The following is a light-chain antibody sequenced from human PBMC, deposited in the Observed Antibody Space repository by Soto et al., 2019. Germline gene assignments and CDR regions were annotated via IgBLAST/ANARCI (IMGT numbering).Light chain of an antibody. CDR2: DAS. V-gene: IGKV3-11*01. CDR1: QSVSSY. CDR3: QQRSNWPPIRS. Sequence: EIVLTQSPATLSLSPGERATLSCRASQSVSSYLAWYQQKPGQAPRLLIYDASNRATGIPARFSGSESGTDFTLTISSLEPEDFAVYYCQQRSNWPPIRSFGQGTKVEIK. J-gene: IGKJ1*01.